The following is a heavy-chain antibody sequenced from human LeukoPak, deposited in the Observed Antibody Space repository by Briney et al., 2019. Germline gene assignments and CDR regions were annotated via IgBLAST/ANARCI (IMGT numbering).Heavy chain of an antibody. V-gene: IGHV3-15*01. CDR3: ATGGYGDMDY. J-gene: IGHJ4*02. CDR2: IKSKTNGGTT. D-gene: IGHD4-17*01. CDR1: GFTFSNYA. Sequence: GKSLRLSCAASGFTFSNYAMSWVRQAPGKGPEWVGRIKSKTNGGTTDYAAPVKGRFTISRDDSENTLYLQMNSLKTEDTAVYYCATGGYGDMDYWGQGTLVTVSS.